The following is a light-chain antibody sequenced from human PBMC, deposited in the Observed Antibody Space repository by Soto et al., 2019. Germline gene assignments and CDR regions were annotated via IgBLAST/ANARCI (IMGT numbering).Light chain of an antibody. J-gene: IGLJ2*01. CDR1: SSNIGDNF. CDR3: ATWDSKLSAVV. Sequence: QSVLTQPPSMSAAPGQKVPISCSGISSNIGDNFVSWYQHLPGTAPKLLIFDNSQRPSEIPDRFFGSKSGTIATLAITGPQTGDEAVYYCATWDSKLSAVVFGGRTKLTVL. CDR2: DNS. V-gene: IGLV1-51*01.